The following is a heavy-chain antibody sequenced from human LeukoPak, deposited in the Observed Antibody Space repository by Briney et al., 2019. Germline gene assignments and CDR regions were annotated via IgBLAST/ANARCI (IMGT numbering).Heavy chain of an antibody. J-gene: IGHJ2*01. Sequence: GGSLRLSCAASGFTFSSYAMSWVRQAPGKGLEWVSAISGSGGSTYYADSVKGRFTISRDNSKNTLYLQMNSLRAEDTAVYYCARVNIVVVTAPPWYFDLWGRGTLVTVSS. CDR3: ARVNIVVVTAPPWYFDL. D-gene: IGHD2-21*02. CDR2: ISGSGGST. V-gene: IGHV3-23*01. CDR1: GFTFSSYA.